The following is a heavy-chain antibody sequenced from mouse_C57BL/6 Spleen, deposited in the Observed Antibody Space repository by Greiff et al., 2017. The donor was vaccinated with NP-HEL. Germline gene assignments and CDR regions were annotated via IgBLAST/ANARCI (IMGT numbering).Heavy chain of an antibody. V-gene: IGHV1-74*01. J-gene: IGHJ2*01. CDR2: IHPSASDT. Sequence: QVQLQQPGAELVKPGASVKVSCKASGYTFTSYWMHWVKQRPGHGLEWIGRIHPSASDTNYNQKFKGKATLTVDKSSSTAYMQLSSLTSEDSAVYYWAIYGYGSRVFDYWGQGTTLTVSS. CDR1: GYTFTSYW. CDR3: AIYGYGSRVFDY. D-gene: IGHD1-1*01.